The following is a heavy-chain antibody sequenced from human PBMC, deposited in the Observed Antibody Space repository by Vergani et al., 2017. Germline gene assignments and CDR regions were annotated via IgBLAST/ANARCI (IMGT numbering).Heavy chain of an antibody. CDR1: GFTFSSYW. Sequence: EVQLVESGGGLVQPGGSLRLSCAASGFTFSSYWMSWVRQAPGKGLEWVANIKQDGSEKYYVDSVKGRFTISRDNAKNSLYLQMNSLRAEDTAVYYCARDDRILYYYGMDVWGQGTTVIVSS. CDR2: IKQDGSEK. CDR3: ARDDRILYYYGMDV. V-gene: IGHV3-7*01. J-gene: IGHJ6*02.